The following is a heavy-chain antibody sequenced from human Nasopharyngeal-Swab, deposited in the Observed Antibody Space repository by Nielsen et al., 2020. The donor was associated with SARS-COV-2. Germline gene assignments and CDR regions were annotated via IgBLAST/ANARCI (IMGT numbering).Heavy chain of an antibody. CDR1: GYTFTSYG. CDR3: ARDIVKAVAGDAFDI. V-gene: IGHV1-18*01. Sequence: ASVKVSCMDSGYTFTSYGISWVRQAPAQGLEWMGWISAYNGNTNYAQKLQGRVTMTTDTSTSTAYMELRSLRSDDTAVYYCARDIVKAVAGDAFDIWGQGTMVTVSS. CDR2: ISAYNGNT. J-gene: IGHJ3*02. D-gene: IGHD6-19*01.